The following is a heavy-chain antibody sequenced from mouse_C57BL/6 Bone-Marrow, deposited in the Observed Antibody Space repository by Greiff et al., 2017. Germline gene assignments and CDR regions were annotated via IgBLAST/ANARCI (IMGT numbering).Heavy chain of an antibody. J-gene: IGHJ1*03. CDR3: ARPYYSNYWCIDV. CDR2: IYPGSGST. V-gene: IGHV1-55*01. CDR1: GYTFTSYW. D-gene: IGHD2-5*01. Sequence: QVQLQQPGAELVKPGASVKMSCKASGYTFTSYWITWVKQRPGQGLEWIGDIYPGSGSTNYNEKFKSKATLTVDTTSSTAYMQLSSLTSEDSAGYYCARPYYSNYWCIDVWGTGTTVTVTS.